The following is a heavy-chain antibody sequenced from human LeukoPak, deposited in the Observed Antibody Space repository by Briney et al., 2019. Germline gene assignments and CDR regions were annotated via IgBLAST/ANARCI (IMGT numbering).Heavy chain of an antibody. CDR3: ARNLRAWSGYLSYYDYYMDV. CDR1: GYTFTSYG. D-gene: IGHD3-3*01. Sequence: RASVKVSCKASGYTFTSYGISWVRQAPGQGLEWMGWISAYNGNTNYAQKLQGRVTMTTDTSTSTAYMELRSLRSDDTAVYYCARNLRAWSGYLSYYDYYMDVWGKGTTVTVSS. J-gene: IGHJ6*03. V-gene: IGHV1-18*01. CDR2: ISAYNGNT.